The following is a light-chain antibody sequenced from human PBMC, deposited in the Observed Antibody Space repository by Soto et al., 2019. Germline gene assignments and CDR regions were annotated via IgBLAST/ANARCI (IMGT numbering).Light chain of an antibody. J-gene: IGKJ4*01. CDR2: AAS. Sequence: IQLTQSPSSLSASVGDRVTITCRASHGISSYLAWYQQKPGKAPKLLIYAASTLQSGVPSRFSGSGSGTDFTLTISSLQHEDFATYYCQQLNSYHPLTFGGGTKVDIK. CDR1: HGISSY. V-gene: IGKV1-9*01. CDR3: QQLNSYHPLT.